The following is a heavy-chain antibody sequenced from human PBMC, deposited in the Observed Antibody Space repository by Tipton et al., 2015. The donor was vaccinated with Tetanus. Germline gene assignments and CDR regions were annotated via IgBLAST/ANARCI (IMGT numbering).Heavy chain of an antibody. D-gene: IGHD4-11*01. CDR2: LNPKSGSA. V-gene: IGHV1-8*01. CDR1: GYTFTSYG. Sequence: QVQLVQSGAEVKKPGASVKVSCKASGYTFTSYGLNWVRKAAGRGFEWMGWLNPKSGSAVYAQRFQGRVTMTTNTSITTAFMEVTSLTYEDTAVYYCARGPTVTTAHYYYGMDVWGQGTTVTVSS. CDR3: ARGPTVTTAHYYYGMDV. J-gene: IGHJ6*02.